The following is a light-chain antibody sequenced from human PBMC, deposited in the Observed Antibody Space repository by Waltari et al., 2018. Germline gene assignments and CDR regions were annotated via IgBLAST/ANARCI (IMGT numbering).Light chain of an antibody. CDR1: SSDIGKYNY. Sequence: QSALTQPASVSGSPGQSITISCTGTSSDIGKYNYVSWYQHLPGKVPKVMISEVTKRPSGFSNRFSGPKSGNTASLTISGLQADDEAEYYCCSDAGSGTYVFGTGTKLTVV. CDR2: EVT. J-gene: IGLJ1*01. V-gene: IGLV2-23*02. CDR3: CSDAGSGTYV.